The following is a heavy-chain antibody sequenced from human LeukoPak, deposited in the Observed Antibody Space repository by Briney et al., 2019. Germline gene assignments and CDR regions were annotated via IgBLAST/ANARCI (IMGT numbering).Heavy chain of an antibody. J-gene: IGHJ4*02. CDR3: ASSDIVTGTTYYFDY. CDR2: VSHSGNT. D-gene: IGHD1-14*01. CDR1: GGSISSYY. V-gene: IGHV4-59*01. Sequence: SEPLSLTCSVSGGSISSYYRFWIRQPPGKGLVWIGSVSHSGNTNYDPSLKSRVTISVDTSKNQFYLKLSSVTAADAAVYYCASSDIVTGTTYYFDYWGQGTLITVSS.